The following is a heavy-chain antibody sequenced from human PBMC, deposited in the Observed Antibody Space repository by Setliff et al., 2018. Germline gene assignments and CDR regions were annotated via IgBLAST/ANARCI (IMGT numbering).Heavy chain of an antibody. CDR2: INGDGTVT. J-gene: IGHJ6*02. CDR3: ARDGGTGMVKGYYYGLDA. V-gene: IGHV3-74*01. Sequence: AGGSLRLSCGASGFTFSSYWMYWVRQVPGKGLVWVSRINGDGTVTHYADSVKGRFTISRDNAKNSLYLQMNSLRAEDTAVYYCARDGGTGMVKGYYYGLDAWGPGTSVTVSS. D-gene: IGHD5-18*01. CDR1: GFTFSSYW.